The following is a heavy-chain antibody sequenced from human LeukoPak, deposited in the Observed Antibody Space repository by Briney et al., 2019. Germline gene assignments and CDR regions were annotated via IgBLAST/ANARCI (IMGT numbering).Heavy chain of an antibody. D-gene: IGHD2-2*01. V-gene: IGHV3-21*01. CDR3: AGEFCSSTSCSSFDP. CDR1: GFTFSSYI. CDR2: ISSSSSFT. J-gene: IGHJ5*02. Sequence: PGGSLRLSCAASGFTFSSYIMNWVRQAPGKGLEWVSSISSSSSFTYYADSLKGRFTISRDNAKNSLYLQMNSLRGEDTAVYYCAGEFCSSTSCSSFDPWGQGTLVTVSS.